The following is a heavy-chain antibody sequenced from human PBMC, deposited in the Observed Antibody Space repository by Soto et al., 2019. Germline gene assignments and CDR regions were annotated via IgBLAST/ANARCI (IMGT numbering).Heavy chain of an antibody. CDR2: VNSDETTT. CDR3: ARVGTGRYDFDD. Sequence: EVQLVESGGGLVQPGGSLRLSCAASGFTFSSYWMHWVRQAPGEGLVWVSRVNSDETTTSYADSVKGRFTISRDNARNTLYLQMHSLRAEDTAVYYCARVGTGRYDFDDWGQGTLVTVSS. J-gene: IGHJ4*02. V-gene: IGHV3-74*01. CDR1: GFTFSSYW. D-gene: IGHD1-26*01.